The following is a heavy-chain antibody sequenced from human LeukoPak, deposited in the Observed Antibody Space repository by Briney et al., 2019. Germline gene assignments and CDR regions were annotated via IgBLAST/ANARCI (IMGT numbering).Heavy chain of an antibody. Sequence: ASVKVSCKVSGYTLTELSMHWVRQAPGKGLEWMGGFDPEDGETIYAQKFQGRVTMTEDTSTDTAYMELSSLRSEDTAVYYCATLDWLAAAQGFDYWGQGTLVTVSS. CDR3: ATLDWLAAAQGFDY. V-gene: IGHV1-24*01. CDR1: GYTLTELS. J-gene: IGHJ4*02. D-gene: IGHD2-2*01. CDR2: FDPEDGET.